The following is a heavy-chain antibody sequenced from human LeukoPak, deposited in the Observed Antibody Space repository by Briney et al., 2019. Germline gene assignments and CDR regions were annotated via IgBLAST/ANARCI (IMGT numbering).Heavy chain of an antibody. CDR2: IYYSGST. J-gene: IGHJ4*02. Sequence: PSETLSLTCTVSGGSISNYYWSWSRQPPEKGLEWIGDIYYSGSTNYNPSPTCRVTISVDTSNNQFSLKLSSVNAAATAVYYCAKTYRCHFDYWRQGTLVTVSS. CDR3: AKTYRCHFDY. CDR1: GGSISNYY. V-gene: IGHV4-59*01.